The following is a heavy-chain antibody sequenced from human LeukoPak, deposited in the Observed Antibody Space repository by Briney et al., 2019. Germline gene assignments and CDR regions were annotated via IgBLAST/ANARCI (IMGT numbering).Heavy chain of an antibody. D-gene: IGHD3-10*01. Sequence: TSETLSLTCAVSGYSISSGYYWGWIRQPPGKGLEWIGSIYHSGSTYHNPSLKSRVTISVDTSKNQFSLKLSSVTAADTAVYYCARSSDGVRSDYWGQGTLVTVSS. J-gene: IGHJ4*02. CDR1: GYSISSGYY. V-gene: IGHV4-38-2*01. CDR2: IYHSGST. CDR3: ARSSDGVRSDY.